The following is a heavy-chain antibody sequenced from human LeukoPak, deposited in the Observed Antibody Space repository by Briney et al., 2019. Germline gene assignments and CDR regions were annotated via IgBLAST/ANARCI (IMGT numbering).Heavy chain of an antibody. J-gene: IGHJ4*02. CDR1: GGSISSGYW. D-gene: IGHD2-21*01. V-gene: IGHV4-4*02. CDR3: ASRLSDSTSDY. CDR2: IYHSGST. Sequence: KPSGTLSLTCAVSGGSISSGYWGSWVRQPPGKGLEWIGEIYHSGSTNYNPSLKSRVTISVDKSKNQFSLKLSSVTAADTAVYYCASRLSDSTSDYWGQGILVTVSS.